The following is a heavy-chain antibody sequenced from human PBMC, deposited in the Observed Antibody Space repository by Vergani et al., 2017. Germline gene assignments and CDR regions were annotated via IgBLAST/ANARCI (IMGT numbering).Heavy chain of an antibody. CDR3: ARHYGDYVGGWGRTGFDYWGDAFDI. J-gene: IGHJ3*02. CDR2: IYYSGST. Sequence: QVQLQESGPGLVKPSQTLSLTCTVSGGSISSGDYYWSWIRQPPGKGLEWIGYIYYSGSTYYNPSLKSRVTISVDTSKNQFSLKLSSVTAADTAVYYCARHYGDYVGGWGRTGFDYWGDAFDIWGQGTMVTVSS. D-gene: IGHD4-17*01. V-gene: IGHV4-30-4*01. CDR1: GGSISSGDYY.